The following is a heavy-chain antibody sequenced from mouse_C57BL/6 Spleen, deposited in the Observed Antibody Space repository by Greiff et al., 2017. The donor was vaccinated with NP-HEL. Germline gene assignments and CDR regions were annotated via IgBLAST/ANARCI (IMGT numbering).Heavy chain of an antibody. J-gene: IGHJ3*01. Sequence: VQLQQPGAELVRPGSSVKLSCKASGYTFTSYWMDWVKQRPGQGLEWIGNIYPSDSETHYNQKFKDKATLTVDKSSSTAYMQLSSLTSEDSAVYDCARSGGYDEEAWFAYWGQGTLVTVSA. CDR3: ARSGGYDEEAWFAY. CDR1: GYTFTSYW. CDR2: IYPSDSET. V-gene: IGHV1-61*01. D-gene: IGHD2-2*01.